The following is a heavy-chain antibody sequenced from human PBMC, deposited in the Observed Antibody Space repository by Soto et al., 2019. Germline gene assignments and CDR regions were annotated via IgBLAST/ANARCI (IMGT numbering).Heavy chain of an antibody. CDR2: IYYSGST. J-gene: IGHJ4*02. V-gene: IGHV4-30-4*01. CDR3: ARGVGIQLWFSDFDY. D-gene: IGHD5-18*01. CDR1: GGSISSGDYY. Sequence: SETLSLTCTVSGGSISSGDYYWSWIRQPPGKGLEWIGYIYYSGSTYYNPSLKSRVTISVDTSKNQFSLKLSSVTAADTAVYYCARGVGIQLWFSDFDYWGQGTLVTVSS.